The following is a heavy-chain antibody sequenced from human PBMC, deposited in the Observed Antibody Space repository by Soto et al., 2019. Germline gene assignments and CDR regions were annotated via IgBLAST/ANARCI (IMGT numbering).Heavy chain of an antibody. CDR2: IHHSGST. CDR1: GGSFTAYY. J-gene: IGHJ5*02. CDR3: VRGRRGHP. Sequence: PSETLSLTCAVSGGSFTAYYWSWVRQSPDMRLEWIGEIHHSGSTTYNPSLESRVTISVDTSKRQFSLKLTSVTAADTAVYYCVRGRRGHPWGQGTLVTVSS. V-gene: IGHV4-34*01. D-gene: IGHD3-10*01.